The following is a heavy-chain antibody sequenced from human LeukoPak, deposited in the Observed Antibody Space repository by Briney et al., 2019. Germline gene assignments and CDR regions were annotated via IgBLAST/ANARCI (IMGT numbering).Heavy chain of an antibody. CDR1: GFTFSSYG. V-gene: IGHV3-33*01. J-gene: IGHJ6*02. D-gene: IGHD1-1*01. CDR2: IWYDGSNK. Sequence: PGGSLRLSCAASGFTFSSYGMHRVRQAPGKGLEWVAVIWYDGSNKYYADSVKGRFTISRDNSKNTLYLQMNSLRAEDTAVYYCARGKLEPFYYYYGMDVWGQGTTVTVSS. CDR3: ARGKLEPFYYYYGMDV.